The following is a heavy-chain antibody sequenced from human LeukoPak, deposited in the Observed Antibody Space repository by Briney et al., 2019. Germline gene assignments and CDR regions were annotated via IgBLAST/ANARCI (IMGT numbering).Heavy chain of an antibody. CDR2: INSDGSRT. J-gene: IGHJ3*02. CDR3: ARVGGSNAFDI. Sequence: GGSLRLSCAVSGFTFSSYWVHWVRQAPGKGLVWVSPINSDGSRTSYADSVKGRFTISRDNAKNTLSLQMNSLRAEDTAVYYCARVGGSNAFDIWGQGTMVIVSS. V-gene: IGHV3-74*01. CDR1: GFTFSSYW. D-gene: IGHD1-26*01.